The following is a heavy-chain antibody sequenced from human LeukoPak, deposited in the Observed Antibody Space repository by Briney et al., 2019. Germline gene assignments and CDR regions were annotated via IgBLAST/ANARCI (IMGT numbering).Heavy chain of an antibody. J-gene: IGHJ4*02. CDR1: GGSLSGYY. CDR3: ARVRRRSHYDSSGPVDY. CDR2: INHSGST. Sequence: KPSETLSLTCAVYGGSLSGYYWSWIRQPPGKGLEWIEEINHSGSTNYNPSLKSRVTISVDTSKNQFSLKLSSVTAADTAVYYCARVRRRSHYDSSGPVDYWGQGTLVTVSS. V-gene: IGHV4-34*01. D-gene: IGHD3-22*01.